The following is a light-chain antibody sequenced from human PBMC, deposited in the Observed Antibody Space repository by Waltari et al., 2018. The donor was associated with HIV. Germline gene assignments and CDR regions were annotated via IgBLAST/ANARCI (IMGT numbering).Light chain of an antibody. J-gene: IGLJ1*01. V-gene: IGLV1-47*01. CDR2: RNN. CDR3: AAWDDSLGVVYV. Sequence: QSVLTQPPSASGTPGQRVTISCSGSSSNIGSNYVYWYQQLPGTAPKLLIYRNNQRPSGVPDRCAGAKSGTSASLAISGRRSEDEADYYCAAWDDSLGVVYVFGTGTKVTVI. CDR1: SSNIGSNY.